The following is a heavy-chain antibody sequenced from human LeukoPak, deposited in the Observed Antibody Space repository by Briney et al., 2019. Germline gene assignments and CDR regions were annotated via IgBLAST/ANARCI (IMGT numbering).Heavy chain of an antibody. Sequence: PGRSLRLSCAASGFTFDDYAMHWVRHAPGKGLEWVSGISWNSGSIGYADSVKGRFTISRDNAKNSLYLQMNSLRAEDMALYYCAKGTRYDIFQPYYFDYWGQGTLVTVSS. CDR1: GFTFDDYA. D-gene: IGHD3-9*01. CDR2: ISWNSGSI. CDR3: AKGTRYDIFQPYYFDY. V-gene: IGHV3-9*03. J-gene: IGHJ4*02.